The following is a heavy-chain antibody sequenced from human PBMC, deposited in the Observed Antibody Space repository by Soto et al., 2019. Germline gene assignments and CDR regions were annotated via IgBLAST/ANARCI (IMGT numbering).Heavy chain of an antibody. Sequence: QVQLVESGGGVVQPGRSLRLSCAASGFTFSSYGMHWVRQAPGMGLEWVAVISYDGSTKYYADSVKVRFTISRDNSKNPLYLQMHSLRAEETAVYYCATTPLYSSSWESYYYYGMDVWGQGTTVTVSS. CDR3: ATTPLYSSSWESYYYYGMDV. V-gene: IGHV3-30*03. D-gene: IGHD6-13*01. CDR2: ISYDGSTK. J-gene: IGHJ6*02. CDR1: GFTFSSYG.